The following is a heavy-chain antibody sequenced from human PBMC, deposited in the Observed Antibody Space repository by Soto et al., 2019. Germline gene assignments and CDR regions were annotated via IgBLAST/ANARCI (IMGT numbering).Heavy chain of an antibody. Sequence: QVQLVQSGAEVTKPGSSVKVSCKASGGTFRIYGISWVRQAHGQGLEWMGGIIPMFGTANYAQKFQGRVTITADQPTRSAYMELSRLRAEDTAVYYCASRDVDKAEGPRGQGTLRTVTS. CDR3: ASRDVDKAEGP. V-gene: IGHV1-69*12. CDR2: IIPMFGTA. CDR1: GGTFRIYG. J-gene: IGHJ5*02.